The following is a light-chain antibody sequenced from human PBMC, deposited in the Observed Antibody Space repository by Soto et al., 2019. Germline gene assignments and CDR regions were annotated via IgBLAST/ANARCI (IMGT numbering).Light chain of an antibody. Sequence: EIVLTQSPGTLSLSPGEGATLSCRASQSVTSNYLAWYQQRPGQAPRLLIYGASSRATGIPDRFSGSGSGTDFTLTISRLEPEDFAVYYCQQYGSVPKTFGQGTKVEIK. CDR1: QSVTSNY. J-gene: IGKJ1*01. CDR2: GAS. V-gene: IGKV3-20*01. CDR3: QQYGSVPKT.